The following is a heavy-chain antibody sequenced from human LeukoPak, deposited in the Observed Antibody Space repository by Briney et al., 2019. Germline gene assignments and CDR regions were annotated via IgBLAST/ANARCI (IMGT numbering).Heavy chain of an antibody. CDR3: AREEDYSNSGYWYFDL. CDR1: GGSFSGYY. J-gene: IGHJ2*01. CDR2: INHSGST. Sequence: SETLSLTCAVYGGSFSGYYWSWIRQPPGKGLEWIGEINHSGSTNYNPSLKSRVTISVDTSKNQFSLKLSSVTAADTAVNYCAREEDYSNSGYWYFDLWGRGTLVTVSS. V-gene: IGHV4-34*01. D-gene: IGHD4-11*01.